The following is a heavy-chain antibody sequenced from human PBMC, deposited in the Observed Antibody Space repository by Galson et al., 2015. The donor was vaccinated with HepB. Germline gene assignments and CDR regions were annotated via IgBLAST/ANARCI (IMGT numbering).Heavy chain of an antibody. V-gene: IGHV1-3*01. D-gene: IGHD3/OR15-3a*01. CDR2: INAGNANT. J-gene: IGHJ4*02. CDR1: GYTFTSYG. CDR3: ARDRSQGLDY. Sequence: SVKVSCKASGYTFTSYGVHWVRQAPGQRLGWMGLINAGNANTKYSQKFQGRLTFTGDTSARTAYMELSSRRSEDTAVYYCARDRSQGLDYWGQGTLVTVSS.